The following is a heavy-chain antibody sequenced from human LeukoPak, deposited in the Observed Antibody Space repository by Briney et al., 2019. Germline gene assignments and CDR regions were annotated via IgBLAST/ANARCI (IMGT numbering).Heavy chain of an antibody. CDR1: GGSFSGYY. J-gene: IGHJ5*02. V-gene: IGHV4-34*01. CDR3: ARRYYDFWSGYYNWFDP. D-gene: IGHD3-3*01. Sequence: PSETLSLTCAVYGGSFSGYYSSWIRQPPGKGLEWIGEINHSGSTNYNPSLKSRVTISVDTSKNQFSLKLSSVTAADTAVYYCARRYYDFWSGYYNWFDPWGQGTLVTVSS. CDR2: INHSGST.